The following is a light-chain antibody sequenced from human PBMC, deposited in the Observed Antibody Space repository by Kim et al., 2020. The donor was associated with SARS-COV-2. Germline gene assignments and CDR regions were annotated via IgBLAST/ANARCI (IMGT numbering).Light chain of an antibody. J-gene: IGKJ2*01. V-gene: IGKV4-1*01. CDR3: QQYYSTPGT. CDR2: WAS. CDR1: QSVLYSSNNKNY. Sequence: SATINCKSSQSVLYSSNNKNYLALYQQKPGQPPKLLIYWASTRESGVPDRFSGSGSGTDFTLTISSLQAEDVAVYYCQQYYSTPGTFGQGTKLEI.